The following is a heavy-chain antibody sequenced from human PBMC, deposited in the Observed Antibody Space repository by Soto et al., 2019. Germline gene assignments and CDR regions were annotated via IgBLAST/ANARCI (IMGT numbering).Heavy chain of an antibody. CDR1: GGSISSGGYY. J-gene: IGHJ4*02. Sequence: SETLSLTCTVSGGSISSGGYYWSWIRQHPGKGLEWIGYIYYSGSTYYNPSLKSRVTRSVDTSKNQFSLKLSSVTAADTAVYYCARAPSRDIVVVVAATYFDYWGQGTLVTVSS. D-gene: IGHD2-15*01. CDR3: ARAPSRDIVVVVAATYFDY. CDR2: IYYSGST. V-gene: IGHV4-31*03.